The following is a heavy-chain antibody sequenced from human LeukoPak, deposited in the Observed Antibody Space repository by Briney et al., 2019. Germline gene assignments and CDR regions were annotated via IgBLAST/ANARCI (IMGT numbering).Heavy chain of an antibody. Sequence: PGGSLRLSCVASGFTFSSHWMHWVRQGPGKGLVWVPRIKSDGRSTNYADSVKGRFTISRDNAKNTLYLQMNSLRAEDTAVYYCARGGSPPEALGDTFDIWGQGTMVTVSS. CDR2: IKSDGRST. D-gene: IGHD1-26*01. V-gene: IGHV3-74*01. J-gene: IGHJ3*02. CDR3: ARGGSPPEALGDTFDI. CDR1: GFTFSSHW.